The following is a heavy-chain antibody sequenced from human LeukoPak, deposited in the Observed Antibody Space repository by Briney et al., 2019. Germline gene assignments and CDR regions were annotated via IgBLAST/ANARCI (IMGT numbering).Heavy chain of an antibody. CDR1: GFTFSTYG. V-gene: IGHV3-23*01. J-gene: IGHJ5*02. Sequence: GGSLRLSCAASGFTFSTYGITWVRQAPGKGLEWVSGVSGSSGNTYYVDSVKGRFTISRDNSKNTLYLQMNSLSEDTAVYYCAKGDVDCSSGTCYPNWFDPWGQGTLVTVSS. CDR2: VSGSSGNT. CDR3: AKGDVDCSSGTCYPNWFDP. D-gene: IGHD2-15*01.